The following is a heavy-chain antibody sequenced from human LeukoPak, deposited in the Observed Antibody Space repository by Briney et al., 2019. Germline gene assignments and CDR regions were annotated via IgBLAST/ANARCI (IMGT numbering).Heavy chain of an antibody. J-gene: IGHJ5*02. CDR1: GGSISSSSYY. CDR2: IYYSRRT. Sequence: SETLSLTCTVSGGSISSSSYYWGWIRQPPGKGLEWIGIIYYSRRTYYNPSPKNRVTISVQKSKHQFSLKLSSVAAADTAGYYCARLGRTHGAYWFDPWGQGTLVTVSS. CDR3: ARLGRTHGAYWFDP. V-gene: IGHV4-39*01. D-gene: IGHD4/OR15-4a*01.